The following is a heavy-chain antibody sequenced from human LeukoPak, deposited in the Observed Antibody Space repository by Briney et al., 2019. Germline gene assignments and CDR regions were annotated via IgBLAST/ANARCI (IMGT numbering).Heavy chain of an antibody. V-gene: IGHV1-69*05. J-gene: IGHJ3*02. Sequence: ASVKVSCKASGGTFSSYAISWVRQAPGQGPEWMGRIIPTFGTANYAQKFQGRVTITTDESTSTAYMELSSLRSEDTAVYYCARGDIVVVRAFDIWGQGTMVTVSS. CDR2: IIPTFGTA. CDR1: GGTFSSYA. D-gene: IGHD2-15*01. CDR3: ARGDIVVVRAFDI.